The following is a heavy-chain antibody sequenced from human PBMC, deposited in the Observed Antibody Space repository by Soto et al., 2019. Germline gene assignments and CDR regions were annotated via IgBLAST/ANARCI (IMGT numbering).Heavy chain of an antibody. CDR1: GFTFSSYA. J-gene: IGHJ4*02. CDR3: ARDLRLGVDY. CDR2: ISYDGSNK. V-gene: IGHV3-30-3*01. D-gene: IGHD7-27*01. Sequence: QVQLVESGGGVVQPGRSLRLSCAAFGFTFSSYAMHWVRQAPGKGLEWVAVISYDGSNKYYADSVKGRFPISRDNSKNTLYLQMNSLRAEDTAVYYCARDLRLGVDYWGQGTLVTVSS.